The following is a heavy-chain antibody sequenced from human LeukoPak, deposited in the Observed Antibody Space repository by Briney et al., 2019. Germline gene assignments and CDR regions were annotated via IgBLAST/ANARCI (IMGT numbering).Heavy chain of an antibody. CDR1: GSSISSGYY. CDR2: IYHSGST. J-gene: IGHJ4*02. CDR3: ARTHYYDKYFDY. V-gene: IGHV4-38-2*02. Sequence: PSETLSHTCTVSGSSISSGYYWGWIRQPPGKGLEWIGTIYHSGSTYYNPSLKSRVTISVDTSKNQFSLKLSSVTAADTAVYYCARTHYYDKYFDYWGQGTLVTVSS. D-gene: IGHD3-22*01.